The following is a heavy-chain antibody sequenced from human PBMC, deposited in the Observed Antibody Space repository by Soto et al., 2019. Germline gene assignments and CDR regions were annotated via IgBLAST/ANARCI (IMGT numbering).Heavy chain of an antibody. CDR1: GFTFSSYE. V-gene: IGHV3-48*03. Sequence: GGSLRLSCAASGFTFSSYEMNWFLQAPGKGLDLVSYMSSSASSIYYADSVQGRFTISRANATNSLYLQINRLKSDDAALYYFVRRGGLCGYRCGYLDYWGQGARVTVSS. CDR2: MSSSASSI. J-gene: IGHJ4*02. D-gene: IGHD5-18*01. CDR3: VRRGGLCGYRCGYLDY.